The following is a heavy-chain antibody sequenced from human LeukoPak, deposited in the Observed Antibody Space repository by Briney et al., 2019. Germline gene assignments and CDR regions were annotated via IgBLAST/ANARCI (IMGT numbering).Heavy chain of an antibody. Sequence: GRSLRLSCAASGFTFRSFVMHWLRQAPGKGLEWVPAISYEDESNKCYADSAKGRFTISRDNSKDTVYLEMNSLRVEDTAMYYCSKERPEEYYASGSYFDYWGQGTLVTVCS. CDR3: SKERPEEYYASGSYFDY. CDR2: ISYEDESNK. J-gene: IGHJ4*02. V-gene: IGHV3-30*04. CDR1: GFTFRSFV. D-gene: IGHD3-10*01.